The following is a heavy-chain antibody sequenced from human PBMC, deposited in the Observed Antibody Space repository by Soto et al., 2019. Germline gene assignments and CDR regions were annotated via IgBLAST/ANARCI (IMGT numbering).Heavy chain of an antibody. CDR2: ISSNGGST. Sequence: GGSLRLSCSASGFTFSSYAMHWVRQAPGKGLEYVSAISSNGGSTYYADSVKGRFTISRDNSKNTLYLQMSSLRAEDTAVYYCVKDTAIVTAYFDYWGQGTLVTVSS. D-gene: IGHD5-18*01. V-gene: IGHV3-64D*08. CDR1: GFTFSSYA. J-gene: IGHJ4*02. CDR3: VKDTAIVTAYFDY.